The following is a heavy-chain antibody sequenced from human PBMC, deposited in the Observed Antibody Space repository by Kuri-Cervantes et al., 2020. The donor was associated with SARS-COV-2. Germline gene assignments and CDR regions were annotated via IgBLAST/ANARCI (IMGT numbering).Heavy chain of an antibody. CDR3: AGFLKGIVGGKKYYFDY. CDR1: DDSISTNYY. CDR2: IYHSGST. D-gene: IGHD3-16*01. Sequence: SETLSLTCTVSDDSISTNYYWGWIRQPPGKGLEWIGSIYHSGSTYYNPSLKSRVTISVDTSKNQFSLKLSSVTAADTAVYYCAGFLKGIVGGKKYYFDYWGQGTLVTVSS. J-gene: IGHJ4*02. V-gene: IGHV4-38-2*02.